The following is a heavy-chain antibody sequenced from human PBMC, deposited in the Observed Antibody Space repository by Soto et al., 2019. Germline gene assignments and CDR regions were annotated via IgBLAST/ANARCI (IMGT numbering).Heavy chain of an antibody. CDR1: GYTFTSYA. CDR3: ARARRYGHYYGSGSYYNDY. D-gene: IGHD3-10*01. V-gene: IGHV1-3*01. Sequence: ASVKVSCKASGYTFTSYAMHWVRQAPGQRLEWMGWINAGNGNTKYSQKFQGRVTITRDTSASTAHMELSSLRSEDTAVYYCARARRYGHYYGSGSYYNDYWGQGTLVTVSS. J-gene: IGHJ4*02. CDR2: INAGNGNT.